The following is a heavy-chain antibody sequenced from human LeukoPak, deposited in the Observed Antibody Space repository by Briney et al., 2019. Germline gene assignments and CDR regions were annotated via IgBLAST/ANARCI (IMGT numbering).Heavy chain of an antibody. J-gene: IGHJ4*02. CDR1: GYTFTGYY. CDR3: ARDGSRYSSSWTY. D-gene: IGHD6-13*01. V-gene: IGHV1-2*02. CDR2: INPNSGGT. Sequence: ASVKVSCMASGYTFTGYYMHWVRQAPGQGLEWMGWINPNSGGTNYAQKFQGRVTMTRDTSISTAYMELSRLRSDDTAVYYCARDGSRYSSSWTYWGQGTLVTVSS.